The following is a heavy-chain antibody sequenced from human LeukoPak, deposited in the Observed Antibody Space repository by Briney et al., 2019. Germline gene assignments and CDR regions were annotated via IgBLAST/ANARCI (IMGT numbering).Heavy chain of an antibody. CDR1: GFTFTSYW. CDR2: IKQDASEK. V-gene: IGHV3-7*01. D-gene: IGHD2-15*01. CDR3: ARDLVAATTPFFEY. J-gene: IGHJ4*02. Sequence: GGSLRLSCSASGFTFTSYWMSWVRQAPGKGLEWVANIKQDASEKFYVDSVKGRFTISRDNAKNSLYLQMNSLRAEDTAVYYCARDLVAATTPFFEYWGQGTLVTVSS.